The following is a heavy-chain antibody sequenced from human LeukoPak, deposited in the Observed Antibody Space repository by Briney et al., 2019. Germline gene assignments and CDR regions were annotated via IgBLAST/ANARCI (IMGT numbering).Heavy chain of an antibody. CDR1: GGSISSSSYY. CDR3: ARYCSSTSCYIYGMDV. J-gene: IGHJ6*02. D-gene: IGHD2-2*02. V-gene: IGHV4-39*07. CDR2: IYYSGST. Sequence: SETLSLTCTVSGGSISSSSYYWGWIRQPPGKGLEWIGSIYYSGSTYYNPSLKSRVTISVDTSKNQFSLKLSSVTAADTAVYYCARYCSSTSCYIYGMDVWGQGTTVTVSS.